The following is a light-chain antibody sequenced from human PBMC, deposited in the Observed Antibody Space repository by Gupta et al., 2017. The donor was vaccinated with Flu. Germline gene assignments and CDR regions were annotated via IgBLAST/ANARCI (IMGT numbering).Light chain of an antibody. J-gene: IGKJ1*01. Sequence: PSSLSASVGDRVTITCRASQGIGDDLGWYQQKPGRAPKRLIYAASTLQSGVPSRFSGSGSGTEFALTISILQPEDFATYYCLQHNSFPWTFGQGTKVEI. CDR3: LQHNSFPWT. CDR1: QGIGDD. CDR2: AAS. V-gene: IGKV1-17*01.